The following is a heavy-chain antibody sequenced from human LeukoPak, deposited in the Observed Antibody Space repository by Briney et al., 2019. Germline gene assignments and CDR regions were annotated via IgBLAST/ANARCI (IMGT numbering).Heavy chain of an antibody. CDR3: ARGGIQLWRSYFDY. V-gene: IGHV3-64*04. Sequence: GGSLRLSCSASGFTFSSYTVHWVRQAPGKGLEYVSAISNNGGSTFYADSVKGRFTISRDNSKNTLYLQMNSLRAEDTAVYYCARGGIQLWRSYFDYWGQGTLVTVSS. J-gene: IGHJ4*02. CDR2: ISNNGGST. CDR1: GFTFSSYT. D-gene: IGHD5-18*01.